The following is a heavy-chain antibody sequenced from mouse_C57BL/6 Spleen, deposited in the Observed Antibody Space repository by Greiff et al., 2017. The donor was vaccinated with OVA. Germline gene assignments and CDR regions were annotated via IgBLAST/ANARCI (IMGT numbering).Heavy chain of an antibody. J-gene: IGHJ4*01. CDR2: IHPNSGST. CDR3: ARWLPTSYAMDY. Sequence: QVQLQQPGAELVKPGASVKLSCKASGYTFTSYWMHWVKQRPGQGLEWIGMIHPNSGSTNYNEKFKSKATLTVDKSSSTAYMQLSSLTSEDSAVYYCARWLPTSYAMDYWGQGTSVTVSS. CDR1: GYTFTSYW. V-gene: IGHV1-64*01. D-gene: IGHD2-2*01.